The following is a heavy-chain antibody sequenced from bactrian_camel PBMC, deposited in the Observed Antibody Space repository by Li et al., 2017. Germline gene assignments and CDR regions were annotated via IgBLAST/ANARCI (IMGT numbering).Heavy chain of an antibody. J-gene: IGHJ6*01. Sequence: HVQLVESGGGSVQAGGSLRLSCAISGRSNENYFLAWFRQPPGKEREGVAAIDIDGTTKYADSVKGRFTISQDNAKNTVYLQMNNLKPEDSGTYYCAASSRPIFAGYRFSPTDFDSWGQGTQVTVS. CDR1: GRSNENYF. CDR2: IDIDGTT. CDR3: AASSRPIFAGYRFSPTDFDS. V-gene: IGHV3S53*01. D-gene: IGHD5*01.